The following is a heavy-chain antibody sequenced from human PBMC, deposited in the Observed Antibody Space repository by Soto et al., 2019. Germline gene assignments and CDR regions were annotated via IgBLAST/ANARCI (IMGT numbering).Heavy chain of an antibody. CDR2: ISYDGSNK. CDR3: ATSIVGAGEGAFDI. D-gene: IGHD1-26*01. Sequence: QVQLVESGGGVVQPGRSLRLSCAASGFTFSSYAMHWVRQAPGKGLEWVAVISYDGSNKYYADSVKGRFTISRDNSKNTLYLQMNSLRAEDTAVYYGATSIVGAGEGAFDIWGQGTMVTVSS. J-gene: IGHJ3*02. CDR1: GFTFSSYA. V-gene: IGHV3-30-3*01.